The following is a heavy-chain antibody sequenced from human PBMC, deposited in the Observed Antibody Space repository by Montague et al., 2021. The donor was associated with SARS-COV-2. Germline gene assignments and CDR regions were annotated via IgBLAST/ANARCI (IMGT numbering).Heavy chain of an antibody. CDR3: ATYYDILTGYYIDAFDI. Sequence: SETLSLTCTASGGSISSSSYYWGWIRQPPGKGLEWIGSIYYSGSTYYNPSLKSRVTISADTSKNQFSLKLSSVTAADTAVYYCATYYDILTGYYIDAFDIWGQGTMVTVSS. D-gene: IGHD3-9*01. CDR2: IYYSGST. CDR1: GGSISSSSYY. V-gene: IGHV4-39*01. J-gene: IGHJ3*02.